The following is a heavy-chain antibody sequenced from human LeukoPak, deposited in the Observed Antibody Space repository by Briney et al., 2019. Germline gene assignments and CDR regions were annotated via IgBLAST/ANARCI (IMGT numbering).Heavy chain of an antibody. Sequence: PGASLRLSCAASGFTFSNYAMSWVRQAPGKGLERVSAISGGGGSTYYADSVKGRFTISRDNSENTLHLQMISLRAEDTAVYYCAKGAREYCSGGSCYPFDYWGQGTTVTVSS. CDR2: ISGGGGST. CDR1: GFTFSNYA. D-gene: IGHD2-15*01. J-gene: IGHJ4*03. CDR3: AKGAREYCSGGSCYPFDY. V-gene: IGHV3-23*01.